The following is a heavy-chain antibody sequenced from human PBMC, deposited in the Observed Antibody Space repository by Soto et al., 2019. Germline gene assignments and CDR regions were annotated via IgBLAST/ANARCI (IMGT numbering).Heavy chain of an antibody. D-gene: IGHD3-3*01. Sequence: WGSLRLSCAASGFTCSSYAMSWVRQAPGKGLEWVSAISGSGGSTYYADSVKGRFTISKDNSKNTLYLQMNSLRAEDTAGYYCAKDFLGVVSTASAYWGQGTWVTVSS. CDR2: ISGSGGST. J-gene: IGHJ4*02. CDR3: AKDFLGVVSTASAY. V-gene: IGHV3-23*01. CDR1: GFTCSSYA.